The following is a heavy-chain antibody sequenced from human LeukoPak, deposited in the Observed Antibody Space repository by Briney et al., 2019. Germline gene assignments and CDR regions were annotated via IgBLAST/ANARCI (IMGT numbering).Heavy chain of an antibody. CDR1: GYTFTSYD. CDR2: MNPNSGNT. J-gene: IGHJ4*02. V-gene: IGHV1-8*01. D-gene: IGHD4-17*01. CDR3: ARSLHDYGDYVC. Sequence: ASVKVSCKASGYTFTSYDINWVRQATGQGLEWMGWMNPNSGNTGYAQKFQGRVTMTRSTSISTAYMELSSLRSEDTAVYYCARSLHDYGDYVCWGQGTLVTVSS.